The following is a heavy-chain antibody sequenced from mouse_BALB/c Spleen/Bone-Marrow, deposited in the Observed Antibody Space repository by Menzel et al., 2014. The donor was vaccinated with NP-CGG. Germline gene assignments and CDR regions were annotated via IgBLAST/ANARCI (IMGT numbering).Heavy chain of an antibody. V-gene: IGHV14-3*02. CDR1: GFNIKDTY. D-gene: IGHD1-2*01. CDR3: AGGGATATWYLDV. CDR2: IDPAYGNT. Sequence: EVKVVESGAELVKPGASVKLSCTASGFNIKDTYMHWVKQRPEQGLEWIGRIDPAYGNTKYDPKFQGKATITADTSSNTAYLQLSSLTSEDTAVYYCAGGGATATWYLDVWGAGTTVTVSS. J-gene: IGHJ1*01.